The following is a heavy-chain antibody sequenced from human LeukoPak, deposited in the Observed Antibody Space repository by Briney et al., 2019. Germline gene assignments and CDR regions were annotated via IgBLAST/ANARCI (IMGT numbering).Heavy chain of an antibody. V-gene: IGHV4-59*01. CDR1: AGSISDFH. CDR2: VHSSGST. Sequence: SETLSLTCSVPAGSISDFHWGWIRQTPGKGLEWIGHVHSSGSTNYNPSLKSRLTMSVDTSKNQFSLKLNSVTAADTAVYYCARDLTTVTKGLDVWGQGTTIIVSS. J-gene: IGHJ6*02. D-gene: IGHD4-17*01. CDR3: ARDLTTVTKGLDV.